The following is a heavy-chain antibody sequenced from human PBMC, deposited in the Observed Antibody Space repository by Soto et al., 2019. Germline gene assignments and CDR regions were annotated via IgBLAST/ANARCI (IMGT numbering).Heavy chain of an antibody. V-gene: IGHV3-7*03. Sequence: GGSLRLSGADSGFTFRSNWMSWVRQAPGKGLEWVANIKQDGIEKYYVDSVKGRFTISRDNAKSSLYLQMNSLRVEDTAVYYCAREKAAAYFDYWGLGTLVTVSS. CDR1: GFTFRSNW. CDR3: AREKAAAYFDY. CDR2: IKQDGIEK. J-gene: IGHJ4*02. D-gene: IGHD6-13*01.